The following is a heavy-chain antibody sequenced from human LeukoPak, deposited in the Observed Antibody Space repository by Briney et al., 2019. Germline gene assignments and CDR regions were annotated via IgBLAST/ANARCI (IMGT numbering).Heavy chain of an antibody. Sequence: PGGSLRLSCAGSGFTFSSYSMNWVRQAPGKGLEWVSSITSSSSYIYYADSVKGRFTISRDNAKKSVYLQMNSLRAEDTAVYYCAKDKHDILTGEIDYWGQGTLVTVSS. CDR1: GFTFSSYS. V-gene: IGHV3-21*04. J-gene: IGHJ4*02. CDR3: AKDKHDILTGEIDY. D-gene: IGHD3-9*01. CDR2: ITSSSSYI.